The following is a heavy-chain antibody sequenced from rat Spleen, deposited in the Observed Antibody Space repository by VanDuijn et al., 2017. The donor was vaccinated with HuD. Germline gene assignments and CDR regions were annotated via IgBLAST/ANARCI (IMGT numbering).Heavy chain of an antibody. CDR2: ISYEGSST. Sequence: EVQLVESGGGLVQPGRSLKLSCAASLFTFSNYYMAWVRQAPTKGLEWVASISYEGSSTYYGDSVKGRFTISRDNAKSTLYLQMNSLRSEDTATYYCARRGITTPGYFDYWGQGVMVTVSS. V-gene: IGHV5-22*01. J-gene: IGHJ2*01. CDR3: ARRGITTPGYFDY. D-gene: IGHD1-10*01. CDR1: LFTFSNYY.